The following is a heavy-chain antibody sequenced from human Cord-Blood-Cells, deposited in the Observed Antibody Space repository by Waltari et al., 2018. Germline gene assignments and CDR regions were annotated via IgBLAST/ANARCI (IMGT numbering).Heavy chain of an antibody. CDR1: GGTFSSYA. V-gene: IGHV1-69*06. D-gene: IGHD1-20*01. J-gene: IGHJ3*02. CDR3: ARGGGGDHNWDDAFDI. Sequence: QVQLVQSGAEVKKPGSSVKVSCKASGGTFSSYAISWVRQAPGQGLEWMGGNIPIFGTANYAQKFQGRVTITADKSPSTAYMELSSLRSEDTAVYYCARGGGGDHNWDDAFDIWGQGTMVTVSS. CDR2: NIPIFGTA.